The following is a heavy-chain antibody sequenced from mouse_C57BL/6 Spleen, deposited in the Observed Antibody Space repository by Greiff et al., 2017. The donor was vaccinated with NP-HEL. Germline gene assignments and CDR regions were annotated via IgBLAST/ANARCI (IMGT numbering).Heavy chain of an antibody. Sequence: QVQLKESGAELVRPGASVTLSCKASGYTFTDYEMHWVKQTPVHGLEWIGAIDPETGGTAYNQKFKGKAILTADKSSSTAYMELRSLTSEDSAVYYCTRYSKGDMDDWGQGTSVTVAS. J-gene: IGHJ4*01. V-gene: IGHV1-15*01. CDR1: GYTFTDYE. D-gene: IGHD2-5*01. CDR2: IDPETGGT. CDR3: TRYSKGDMDD.